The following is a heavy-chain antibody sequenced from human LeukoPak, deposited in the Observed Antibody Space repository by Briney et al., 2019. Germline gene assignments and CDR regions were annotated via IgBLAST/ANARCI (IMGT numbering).Heavy chain of an antibody. CDR2: ISGRGEST. CDR1: GFTFSSYV. J-gene: IGHJ4*02. Sequence: PGGSLRLSCAASGFTFSSYVMSWVRQAPGKGLEWVSCISGRGESTHFADSAKGRFTISRDNSKNTVSLQMNSLRAEDTAIYYCAALGVGGYWGQGTLVTVSS. D-gene: IGHD3-16*01. V-gene: IGHV3-23*01. CDR3: AALGVGGY.